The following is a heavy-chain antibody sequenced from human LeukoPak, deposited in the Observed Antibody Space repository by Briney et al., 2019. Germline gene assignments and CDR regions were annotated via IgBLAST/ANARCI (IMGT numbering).Heavy chain of an antibody. CDR3: ARDVSWGTSYFDY. CDR1: GFTFDDDG. D-gene: IGHD1-1*01. J-gene: IGHJ4*02. V-gene: IGHV3-20*04. Sequence: GXSLRLSCIASGFTFDDDGMSWVRHAQGKGLEWVSYINCYVVSTGYLASVKGRFTISRDNVKNSLYLQMNSLRVEDTAFYYCARDVSWGTSYFDYWGQGILVTVSS. CDR2: INCYVVST.